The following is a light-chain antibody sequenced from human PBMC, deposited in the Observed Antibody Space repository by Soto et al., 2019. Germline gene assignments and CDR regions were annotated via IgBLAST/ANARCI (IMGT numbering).Light chain of an antibody. V-gene: IGKV3-20*01. CDR1: QSVSSSS. CDR2: GAS. Sequence: EIVLTQSPGTLSLSPGERATLSCRASQSVSSSSLAWYQQIPGQAPRLLIYGASSRATGIPDRFGGRGSGTDFTLTISRLEPEDFAVYYCQQYGNSPLTFGQGTKVDIK. CDR3: QQYGNSPLT. J-gene: IGKJ1*01.